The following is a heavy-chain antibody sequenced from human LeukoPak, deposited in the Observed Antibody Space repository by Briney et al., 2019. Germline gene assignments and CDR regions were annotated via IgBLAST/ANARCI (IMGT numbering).Heavy chain of an antibody. V-gene: IGHV4-4*02. D-gene: IGHD1-26*01. Sequence: SGTLSLTCFVSGGTISNGNWCTWVRQPPGKGLEWIGEIYHTGTTNYNASLESRVTISIDESNNRFSLNLTSLTAADTAIYYCATRSPLVNAILWGQGTLVTVSS. CDR2: IYHTGTT. CDR3: ATRSPLVNAIL. J-gene: IGHJ4*02. CDR1: GGTISNGNW.